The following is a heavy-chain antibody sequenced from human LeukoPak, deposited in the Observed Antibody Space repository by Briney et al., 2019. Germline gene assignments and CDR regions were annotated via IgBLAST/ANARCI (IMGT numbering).Heavy chain of an antibody. Sequence: GGSLRLSCAASGFTFRNYAMSWVRQAPGKGLEWVSAISASGGSTYYADSVKGRFTISRDDSKNTLYLQMNSLRAEDTAVYYCARSERATVTTLDYWGQGTLVTVSS. J-gene: IGHJ4*02. V-gene: IGHV3-23*01. CDR2: ISASGGST. D-gene: IGHD4-17*01. CDR3: ARSERATVTTLDY. CDR1: GFTFRNYA.